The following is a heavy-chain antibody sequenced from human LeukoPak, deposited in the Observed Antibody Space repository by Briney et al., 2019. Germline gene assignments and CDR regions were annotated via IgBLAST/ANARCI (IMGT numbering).Heavy chain of an antibody. V-gene: IGHV1-2*02. J-gene: IGHJ6*02. D-gene: IGHD3-10*01. CDR2: INPNSGGT. CDR3: AGEVDYYGSGSSNDGMDV. Sequence: ASVKVSCKASGYTFTGYYMHWVRQAPGQGLEWMGWINPNSGGTNYAQKFQCRVTMTRDTSISTAYMELSRLRSDDTAVYYCAGEVDYYGSGSSNDGMDVWGQGTTVTVSS. CDR1: GYTFTGYY.